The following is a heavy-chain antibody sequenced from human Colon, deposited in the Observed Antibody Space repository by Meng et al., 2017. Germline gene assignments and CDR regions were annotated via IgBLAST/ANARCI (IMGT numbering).Heavy chain of an antibody. CDR3: ARDGSHCSGGSCYSSLDY. CDR1: GGSISSGDYY. Sequence: QVQLQESGPGLVKPSQTLSLTCTVSGGSISSGDYYWSWIRQPPGKGLEWIGYIYYSGSTYYNPSLKSRVTISVDTSKNQFSLKLSSVTAADTAVYYCARDGSHCSGGSCYSSLDYWGQGTLVTVSS. J-gene: IGHJ4*02. D-gene: IGHD2-15*01. V-gene: IGHV4-30-4*01. CDR2: IYYSGST.